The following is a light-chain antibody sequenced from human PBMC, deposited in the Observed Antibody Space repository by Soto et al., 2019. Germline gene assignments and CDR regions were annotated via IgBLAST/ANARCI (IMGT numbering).Light chain of an antibody. V-gene: IGLV1-44*01. CDR3: AVWDDSLNGVV. CDR1: SSNIGSNT. CDR2: SNN. J-gene: IGLJ2*01. Sequence: QSVLTRPPSASGTPGQRVTISCSGSSSNIGSNTVNWYQQLPGTAPKLFIYSNNQRPSGVPDRFSGSKSGTSASLAISGLQSEDEADYYCAVWDDSLNGVVFGGGTQLTVL.